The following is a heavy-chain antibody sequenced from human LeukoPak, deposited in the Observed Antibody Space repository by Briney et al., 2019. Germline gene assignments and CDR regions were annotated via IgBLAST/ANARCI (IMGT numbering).Heavy chain of an antibody. Sequence: ASVKVSCKASGYTFTGYYMHWVRQAPGQGLEWMGWINPNSGGTNYAQKFQGRVTMTRDTSISTAYMELSRLRSDDTAVYYCARVEATVTNFDYWGQGTLVTVSS. D-gene: IGHD4-17*01. CDR3: ARVEATVTNFDY. J-gene: IGHJ4*02. CDR2: INPNSGGT. V-gene: IGHV1-2*02. CDR1: GYTFTGYY.